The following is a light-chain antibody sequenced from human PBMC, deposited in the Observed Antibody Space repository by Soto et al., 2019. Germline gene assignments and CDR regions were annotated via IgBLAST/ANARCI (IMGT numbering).Light chain of an antibody. J-gene: IGLJ1*01. Sequence: QSARTQPASVSGSPGQSITISCTGTSSDVGCYNYVSWYQHHPGKAPKLMIFDVSNRPSGVSNRFSGSKSGNTASLTISGLQPEDEADYYCSSYTTSNTRQIVFGTGTKVTVL. CDR2: DVS. V-gene: IGLV2-14*03. CDR1: SSDVGCYNY. CDR3: SSYTTSNTRQIV.